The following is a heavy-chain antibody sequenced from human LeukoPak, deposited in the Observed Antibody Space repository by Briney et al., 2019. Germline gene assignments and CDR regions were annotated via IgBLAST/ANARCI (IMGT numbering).Heavy chain of an antibody. D-gene: IGHD3-9*01. V-gene: IGHV4-4*07. J-gene: IGHJ5*02. Sequence: SDTLSLTCTVSGGSISSYYWSWIRQPAGKGLEWIGRIYTSGSTNYNPSLKSRVTISVDKSKNQFSLKLSSVTAADTAVYYCARDLYDILTGYPQGFDPWGQGTLVTVSS. CDR1: GGSISSYY. CDR2: IYTSGST. CDR3: ARDLYDILTGYPQGFDP.